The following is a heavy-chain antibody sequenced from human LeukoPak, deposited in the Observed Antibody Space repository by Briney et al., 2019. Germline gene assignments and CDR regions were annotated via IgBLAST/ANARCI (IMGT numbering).Heavy chain of an antibody. V-gene: IGHV4-59*01. Sequence: SETLSLTCTVSGGSISSYYWSWIRQPPGRGLEWIGYIYYSGSTNYNPSLKSRVTISVDTSKNQFSLKLSSVTAADTAVYYCARAEYYFDYWGQGTLVTVSS. CDR2: IYYSGST. CDR3: ARAEYYFDY. J-gene: IGHJ4*02. D-gene: IGHD3-10*01. CDR1: GGSISSYY.